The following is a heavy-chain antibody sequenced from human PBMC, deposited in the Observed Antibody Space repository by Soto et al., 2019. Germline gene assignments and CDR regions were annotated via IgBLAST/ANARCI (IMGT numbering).Heavy chain of an antibody. J-gene: IGHJ4*02. Sequence: EVQLVESGGGRVKPGGSLRLSCAASGFTFSSYSMNWVRQAPGKGLEWVSSISSSSSYIYYADSVKGRFTISIDNDKNSLSLQRNSLRAEDTAVYYCARDGALFDYCGQGTLVTVSA. CDR1: GFTFSSYS. CDR2: ISSSSSYI. CDR3: ARDGALFDY. D-gene: IGHD3-10*01. V-gene: IGHV3-21*01.